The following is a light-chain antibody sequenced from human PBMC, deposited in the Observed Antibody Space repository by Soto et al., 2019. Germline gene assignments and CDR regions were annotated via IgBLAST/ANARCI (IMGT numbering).Light chain of an antibody. CDR2: GPH. J-gene: IGKJ5*01. V-gene: IGKV3-20*01. CDR3: QQYGSLPIT. CDR1: QSISSAY. Sequence: EIVLTQSPGTLSLSPGERAILSCRASQSISSAYIAWYQQKPGQTPRLLIYGPHTRAAGIPDRFSGSGSGTDFTLTINRLDPEDFAVYCCQQYGSLPITFGQGTRLEIK.